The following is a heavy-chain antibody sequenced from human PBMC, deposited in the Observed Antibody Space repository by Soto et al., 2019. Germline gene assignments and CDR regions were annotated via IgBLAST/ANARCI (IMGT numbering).Heavy chain of an antibody. Sequence: HPGGSLRLSCAASGFTFSSYAMSWVRQAPGKGLEWVSAISGSGGSTYYADSVKGRFTISRDNSKNTLYLQMNSLRAEDTAVYYCAKDKLGLSSGYMDVWGKGTTVTVSS. D-gene: IGHD1-7*01. CDR2: ISGSGGST. CDR3: AKDKLGLSSGYMDV. CDR1: GFTFSSYA. V-gene: IGHV3-23*01. J-gene: IGHJ6*03.